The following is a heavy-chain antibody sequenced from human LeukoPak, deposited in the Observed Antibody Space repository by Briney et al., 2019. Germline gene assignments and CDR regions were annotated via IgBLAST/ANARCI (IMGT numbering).Heavy chain of an antibody. Sequence: SETLSLTCTVSGGSISSYYWSWIRQPPGKGLEWIGYIYTSGSTNYNPSLKSRVTISVDTSKNQFSLKLSSVTAADTAVYYCARLPPSRAGYMDVCGKGTSVTVSS. CDR1: GGSISSYY. V-gene: IGHV4-4*09. CDR2: IYTSGST. J-gene: IGHJ6*03. D-gene: IGHD2-2*01. CDR3: ARLPPSRAGYMDV.